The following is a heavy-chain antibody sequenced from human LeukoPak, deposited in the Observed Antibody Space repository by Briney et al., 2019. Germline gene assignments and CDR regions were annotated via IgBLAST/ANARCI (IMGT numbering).Heavy chain of an antibody. V-gene: IGHV3-30*02. Sequence: GSLRLSCAASGFTFSSYGIHWVGQAPGKGLEGVAFIRHDGSNKYYADSVKGRFTISRDNSKSTLYLQMHSLRAEDTAVYFWAKDVAGQQWPENYWGQRTLVTVSS. CDR2: IRHDGSNK. CDR1: GFTFSSYG. D-gene: IGHD6-19*01. J-gene: IGHJ4*02. CDR3: AKDVAGQQWPENY.